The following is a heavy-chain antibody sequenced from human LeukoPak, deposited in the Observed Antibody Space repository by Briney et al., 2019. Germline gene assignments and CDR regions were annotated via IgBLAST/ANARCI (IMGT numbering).Heavy chain of an antibody. CDR3: ARGRSSSWYHRFAFEI. Sequence: SETQSLTCAVYGGSFSGYYWSWIRQPPGKGLEWIGDINHSGSTNYNPSLKSRVTISVDTSKNQFSLKLSSVTAADTAVYYCARGRSSSWYHRFAFEIWGQGTMVTVSS. J-gene: IGHJ3*02. V-gene: IGHV4-34*01. CDR2: INHSGST. CDR1: GGSFSGYY. D-gene: IGHD6-13*01.